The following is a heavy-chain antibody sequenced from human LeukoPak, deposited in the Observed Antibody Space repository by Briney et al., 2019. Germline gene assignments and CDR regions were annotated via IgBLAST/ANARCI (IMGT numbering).Heavy chain of an antibody. D-gene: IGHD1-26*01. CDR1: GFTFSSYA. Sequence: GGSLRLSCAASGFTFSSYAMSWVRQAPGKGLEWVSAISGSGGSTYYADSVKGRFTISRDNSKNTLYLQMDSLRAEDTAVYYCAKVRGWATARYFDYWGQGTLVTVSS. J-gene: IGHJ4*02. V-gene: IGHV3-23*01. CDR3: AKVRGWATARYFDY. CDR2: ISGSGGST.